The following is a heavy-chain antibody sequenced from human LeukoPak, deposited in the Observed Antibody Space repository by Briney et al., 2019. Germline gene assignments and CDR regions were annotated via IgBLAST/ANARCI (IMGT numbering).Heavy chain of an antibody. CDR3: TTDSGPPSGYFNY. V-gene: IGHV3-15*01. CDR1: GFTFSDAW. D-gene: IGHD1-26*01. Sequence: GGSLRLSCAASGFTFSDAWMSWARQAPGKGLEWVGHIKSKADGGTTDYAAPVKGRFTISRHDSKATLYLQMNSLKTEDTAVYYCTTDSGPPSGYFNYWGQGTLVTVSS. J-gene: IGHJ4*02. CDR2: IKSKADGGTT.